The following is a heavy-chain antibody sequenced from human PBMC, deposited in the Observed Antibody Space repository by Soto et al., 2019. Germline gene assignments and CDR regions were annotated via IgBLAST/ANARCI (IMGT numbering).Heavy chain of an antibody. D-gene: IGHD1-26*01. J-gene: IGHJ4*02. V-gene: IGHV3-33*01. CDR3: ARDGVGATTYFGYFDY. Sequence: QVQLVESGGGVVQPGRSLRLSCAASGFNFRGYGMHWVRQAPGKGLEWVAITWHDGSNTYYADSVRGRFTISRDNSKNTLYLQMNSLRVEDTAVYYCARDGVGATTYFGYFDYWGQGTPITVSS. CDR1: GFNFRGYG. CDR2: TWHDGSNT.